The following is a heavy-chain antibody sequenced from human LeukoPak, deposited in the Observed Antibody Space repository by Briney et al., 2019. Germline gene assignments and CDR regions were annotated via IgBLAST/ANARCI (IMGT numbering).Heavy chain of an antibody. V-gene: IGHV3-21*01. CDR3: ARGGYYDFWSGTAAVDY. CDR1: GSTFSSYS. D-gene: IGHD3-3*01. Sequence: GGSLRLSCAASGSTFSSYSMNWVRQAPGKGLEWVSSISSSSYIYYADSVKGRFTISRDNAKNSLYLQMNSLRAEDTAVYYCARGGYYDFWSGTAAVDYWGQGTLVTVSS. CDR2: ISSSSYI. J-gene: IGHJ4*02.